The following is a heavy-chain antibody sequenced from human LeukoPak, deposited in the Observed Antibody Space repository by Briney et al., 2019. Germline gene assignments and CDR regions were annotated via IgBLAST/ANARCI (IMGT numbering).Heavy chain of an antibody. CDR2: ISGSGGST. CDR1: GFTFSSYA. J-gene: IGHJ4*02. V-gene: IGHV3-23*01. CDR3: ASPSPDDYVWGSYREPTVDY. Sequence: AGGSLRLSCAASGFTFSSYAMSWVRQAPGKGLEWVSAISGSGGSTYYADSVKGRFTISRDNSKNTLYLQMNSLRVEDTAVYYCASPSPDDYVWGSYREPTVDYWGQGTLVTVSS. D-gene: IGHD3-16*02.